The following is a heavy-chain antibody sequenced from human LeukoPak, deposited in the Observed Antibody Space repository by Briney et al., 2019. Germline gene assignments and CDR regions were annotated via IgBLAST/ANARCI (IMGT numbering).Heavy chain of an antibody. J-gene: IGHJ4*02. CDR1: GYTFTGYY. CDR3: ARDIVGAPVDY. V-gene: IGHV1-2*02. D-gene: IGHD1-26*01. Sequence: GASVKVSCKASGYTFTGYYMHWVRQAPGQGLEWMGWINPNSGGTNYAQKFQSRVTMTRDASISTAYMELSRLRSDDTAVYYCARDIVGAPVDYWGQGTLVTVSS. CDR2: INPNSGGT.